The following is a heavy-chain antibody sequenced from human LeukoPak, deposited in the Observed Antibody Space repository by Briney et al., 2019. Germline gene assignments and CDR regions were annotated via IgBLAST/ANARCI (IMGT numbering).Heavy chain of an antibody. CDR3: ARGGGLDV. CDR1: GFTFSSYW. CDR2: MNHNGNVN. Sequence: PGGSLRLSCAASGFTFSSYWMNWARQAPGKGLEWVASMNHNGNVNYYVDSVKGRFTISRDNAKNSLYLQMSNLRAEDTAVYFCARGGGLDVWGQGATVTVSS. V-gene: IGHV3-7*03. J-gene: IGHJ6*02. D-gene: IGHD3-16*01.